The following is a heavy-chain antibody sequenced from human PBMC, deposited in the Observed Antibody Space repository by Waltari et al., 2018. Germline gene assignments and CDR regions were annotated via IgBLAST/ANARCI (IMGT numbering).Heavy chain of an antibody. CDR1: GDSMNRNYW. Sequence: QLQLQQSGPGLVKPSESLSLTCAVPGDSMNRNYWWNWVRQPPGKGLEWIGQIHGSGRTNYNPSLESRVTVSIDTSNNQFSLKVSYATAAETAVYYCARDRGRGLYLDSWGQGTLVTVSP. J-gene: IGHJ4*02. CDR2: IHGSGRT. D-gene: IGHD2-15*01. V-gene: IGHV4-4*02. CDR3: ARDRGRGLYLDS.